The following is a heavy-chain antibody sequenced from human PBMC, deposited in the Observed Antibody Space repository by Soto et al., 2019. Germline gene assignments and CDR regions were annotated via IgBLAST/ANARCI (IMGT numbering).Heavy chain of an antibody. V-gene: IGHV3-74*01. D-gene: IGHD5-12*01. CDR2: ITPDGSYT. CDR1: GFTFSNYW. Sequence: EVQLVESGGGLVQPGGSLRLSCATSGFTFSNYWMHWVRQAPGKGLMWVARITPDGSYTSYADSVKGRFTISRDNAKNTLYLQMHGLSAEDTAIYYCARDLIIVDTPGDDFDSWGQGTLVAVSS. J-gene: IGHJ4*02. CDR3: ARDLIIVDTPGDDFDS.